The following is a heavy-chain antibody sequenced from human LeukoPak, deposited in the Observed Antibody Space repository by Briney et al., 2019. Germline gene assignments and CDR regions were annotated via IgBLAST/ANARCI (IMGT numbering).Heavy chain of an antibody. CDR2: IYYSGST. Sequence: SETLSLTCSVSGGSMNSYYWSWIRQSPGKGLEWIGYIYYSGSTNYNPSLKSRVTISVDTSKNQFSLKLSSVTAADTAVYYCARHVWLQPFDYWGQGTLITVSS. D-gene: IGHD3-9*01. J-gene: IGHJ4*02. CDR3: ARHVWLQPFDY. CDR1: GGSMNSYY. V-gene: IGHV4-59*08.